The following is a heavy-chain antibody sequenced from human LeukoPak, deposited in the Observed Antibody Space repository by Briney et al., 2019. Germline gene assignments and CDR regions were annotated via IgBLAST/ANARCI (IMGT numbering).Heavy chain of an antibody. CDR2: ISSSSGKT. J-gene: IGHJ5*02. V-gene: IGHV1-18*01. CDR3: ARGHASSSGWFDP. Sequence: GASVKVSCKASGYTFISYGISWVRQAPGQGLEWMGWISSSSGKTNSAQKFQGRVTMTTDTSTSTAYLELRSLRFDDTALYYCARGHASSSGWFDPWGQGTLVTVSS. CDR1: GYTFISYG. D-gene: IGHD6-6*01.